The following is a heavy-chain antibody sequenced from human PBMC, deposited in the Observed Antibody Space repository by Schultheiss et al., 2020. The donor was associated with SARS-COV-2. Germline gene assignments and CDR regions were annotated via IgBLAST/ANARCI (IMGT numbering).Heavy chain of an antibody. CDR1: GFTFSSYS. J-gene: IGHJ6*02. Sequence: GGSLRLSCAASGFTFSSYSMNWVRQAPGKGLVWVSRINSDGSSTSYADSVKGRFTISRDNAKNTLYLQMNSLRAEDTAVYYCARDRDTAMGGRYYGMDVWGQGTTVTVSS. CDR3: ARDRDTAMGGRYYGMDV. V-gene: IGHV3-74*01. CDR2: INSDGSST. D-gene: IGHD5-18*01.